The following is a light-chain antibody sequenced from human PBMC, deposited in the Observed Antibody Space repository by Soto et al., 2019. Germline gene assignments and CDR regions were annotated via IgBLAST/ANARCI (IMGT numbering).Light chain of an antibody. CDR1: QNVNNR. Sequence: DILLTQSPGSLSVFPGERASLSCRASQNVNNRLAWYQQKAGQAPRLLISGASSRATGIPDRFSGSGSGTDFTLTISRLESDDFALYYCQQYVEGTPITFGQGTRLENK. CDR3: QQYVEGTPIT. J-gene: IGKJ5*01. V-gene: IGKV3-20*01. CDR2: GAS.